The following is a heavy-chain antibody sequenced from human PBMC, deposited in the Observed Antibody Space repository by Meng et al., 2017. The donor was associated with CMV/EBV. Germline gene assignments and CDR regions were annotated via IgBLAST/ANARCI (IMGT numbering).Heavy chain of an antibody. J-gene: IGHJ5*02. CDR2: INPSGGST. CDR1: GYTFTSYY. Sequence: QVQRVQSGAEVKKPGASVKVSCKASGYTFTSYYMHWVRQAPGQGLEWMGIINPSGGSTSYAQKLQGRVTMTRDTSTSTVYMELSSLRSEDTAVYYCAREEGIAARSDWFDPWGQGTLVTVSS. CDR3: AREEGIAARSDWFDP. V-gene: IGHV1-46*01. D-gene: IGHD6-6*01.